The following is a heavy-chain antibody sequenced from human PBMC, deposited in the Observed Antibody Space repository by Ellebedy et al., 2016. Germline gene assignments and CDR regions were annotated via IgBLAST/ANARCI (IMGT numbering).Heavy chain of an antibody. CDR3: ARDYKWVFDS. Sequence: GGSLRLSXEASGLTFTSYSMNWVRQAPGKGLEWISYSKPNNRDISYADSVKGRFTISRDDAKNSLYLQMNSLRAEDTAVYYCARDYKWVFDSWGQGTLVTVSS. CDR1: GLTFTSYS. D-gene: IGHD1-1*01. J-gene: IGHJ4*02. CDR2: SKPNNRDI. V-gene: IGHV3-21*05.